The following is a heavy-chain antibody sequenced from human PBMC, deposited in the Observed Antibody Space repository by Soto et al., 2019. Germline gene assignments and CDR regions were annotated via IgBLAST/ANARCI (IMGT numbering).Heavy chain of an antibody. CDR1: GYTFTTYG. CDR3: ARDRETGSRFFDL. V-gene: IGHV1-18*01. CDR2: ISTYNGNT. Sequence: QVQLVQSGAEVKNPGASVKVSCKASGYTFTTYGITWVRQAPGQGLEWMGWISTYNGNTNYAQKLQGRVTMTTDTSTSTAYMELRSLRSDDTAVYYRARDRETGSRFFDLWGRGTLVTVSS. J-gene: IGHJ2*01. D-gene: IGHD3-10*01.